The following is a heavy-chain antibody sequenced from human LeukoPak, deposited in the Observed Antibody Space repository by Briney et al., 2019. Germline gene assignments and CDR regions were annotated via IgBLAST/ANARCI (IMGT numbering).Heavy chain of an antibody. J-gene: IGHJ6*03. Sequence: ASVKVSCKASGYSFTDHYIHWVRQAPGQGLEWMGWINPKRGGTNYAHKFKGRVTMTRDTSINTAYMELNRLRSDDTAIYYCARELAYCTSASCYLLYTDKYFMDVWGKGTTVTVSS. D-gene: IGHD2-2*01. CDR3: ARELAYCTSASCYLLYTDKYFMDV. V-gene: IGHV1-2*02. CDR2: INPKRGGT. CDR1: GYSFTDHY.